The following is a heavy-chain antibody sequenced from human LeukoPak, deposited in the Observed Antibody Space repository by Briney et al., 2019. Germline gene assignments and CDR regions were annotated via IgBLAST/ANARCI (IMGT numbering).Heavy chain of an antibody. Sequence: TGGSLRLSCAASGFTFNSYWMSWVRQAPGKGLEWVANVQQEGSEKYYLDSVKGRFTISRDNAKNSVYLQMNRLRAEDTAVYYCATTLNVATAGYFWGQGTLVTVSS. CDR2: VQQEGSEK. J-gene: IGHJ4*02. D-gene: IGHD5-12*01. V-gene: IGHV3-7*01. CDR1: GFTFNSYW. CDR3: ATTLNVATAGYF.